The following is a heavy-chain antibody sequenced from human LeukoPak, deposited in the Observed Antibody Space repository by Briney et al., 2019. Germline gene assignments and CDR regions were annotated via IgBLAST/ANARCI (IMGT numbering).Heavy chain of an antibody. Sequence: PGRSLRLSRAASGFTFSSYAMHWVRQAPGKGLEWVAVISYDGSNKYYADSVKGRFTISRDNSKNTLYLQMNSLRAEDTAVYYCSWFGELFQNYYFDYWGQGTLVTVSS. V-gene: IGHV3-30*04. CDR1: GFTFSSYA. CDR3: SWFGELFQNYYFDY. D-gene: IGHD3-10*01. J-gene: IGHJ4*02. CDR2: ISYDGSNK.